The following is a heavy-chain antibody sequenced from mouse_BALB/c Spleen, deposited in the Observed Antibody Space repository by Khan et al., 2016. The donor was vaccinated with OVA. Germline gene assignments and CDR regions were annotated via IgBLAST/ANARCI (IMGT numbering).Heavy chain of an antibody. CDR3: ARVYGGDIDY. V-gene: IGHV3-2*02. D-gene: IGHD3-3*01. CDR2: ISYSGNT. J-gene: IGHJ2*01. Sequence: EVQLQESGPGLVKPSQSLSLTCTVTGYSITSDYAWNWIRQFPGNKLEWMGFISYSGNTKYNPSLKSQISITRDTSKNQFFLQLNSVTTEDTATYYCARVYGGDIDYWGQGTTRTVSS. CDR1: GYSITSDYA.